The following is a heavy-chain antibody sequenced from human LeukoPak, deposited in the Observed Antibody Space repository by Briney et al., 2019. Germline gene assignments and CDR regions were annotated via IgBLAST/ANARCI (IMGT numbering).Heavy chain of an antibody. CDR2: VYYNGNI. Sequence: SETLSLTCTVSGGSINSYYWSWIRQPPGKGLEWIGYVYYNGNINYNPSLKSRVTISVDTSKNQFSLNLSSVTAADTAVYYCARGWFDPWGQGTLVTVSS. V-gene: IGHV4-59*01. CDR3: ARGWFDP. CDR1: GGSINSYY. J-gene: IGHJ5*02.